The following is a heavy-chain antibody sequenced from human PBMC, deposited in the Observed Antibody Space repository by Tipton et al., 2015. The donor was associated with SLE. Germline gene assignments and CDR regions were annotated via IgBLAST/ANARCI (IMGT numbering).Heavy chain of an antibody. CDR2: IYYSGST. CDR1: GGSISSSSYY. V-gene: IGHV4-61*05. CDR3: ARGARH. J-gene: IGHJ4*02. Sequence: TLSLTCTVSGGSISSSSYYWGWIRQPPGKGLEWIGYIYYSGSTNYNPSLKSRVTISVDTSKNQFSLKLSSVTAADTAVYYCARGARHWGQGTLVTVSS.